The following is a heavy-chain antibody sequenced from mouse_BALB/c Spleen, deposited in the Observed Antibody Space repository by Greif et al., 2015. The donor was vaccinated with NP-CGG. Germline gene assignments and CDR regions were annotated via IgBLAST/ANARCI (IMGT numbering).Heavy chain of an antibody. CDR2: INPSTGYT. V-gene: IGHV1-4*01. CDR1: GYTFTSYW. Sequence: VQLQQSGAELARPGASVKMSCKASGYTFTSYWMHWVKQRPGQGLEWIGYINPSTGYTEYNQKFKDKATLTADKSSSTAYMQLSSLTSEDSAVYYCARRQVLYAMDYWGQGTSVTVSS. CDR3: ARRQVLYAMDY. D-gene: IGHD2-14*01. J-gene: IGHJ4*01.